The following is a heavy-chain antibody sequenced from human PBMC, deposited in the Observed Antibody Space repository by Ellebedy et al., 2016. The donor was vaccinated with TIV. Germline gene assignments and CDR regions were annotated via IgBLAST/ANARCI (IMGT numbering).Heavy chain of an antibody. D-gene: IGHD4-11*01. V-gene: IGHV4-59*08. Sequence: MPSETLSLTCSVSGGSISNYYWSWIRQPPGKGLEWIGYIYYSWSTNYNPSLKSRVTISVDTSKNQFSLKLSSVTAADTAVYYCVRHPMTTETTEFDFWGQGTLVTVSS. J-gene: IGHJ4*02. CDR3: VRHPMTTETTEFDF. CDR2: IYYSWST. CDR1: GGSISNYY.